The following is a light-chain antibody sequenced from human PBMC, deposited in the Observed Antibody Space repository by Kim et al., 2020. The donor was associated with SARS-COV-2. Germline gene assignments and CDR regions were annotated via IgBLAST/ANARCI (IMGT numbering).Light chain of an antibody. Sequence: QPVLTQSPSASASLGASVRLTCTLSSEYSTYAIAWHQQQTEKGPRFLVRLNSDGSQTKGDGIPDRFSGSGSGAERYLTISSLQSEDEADYYCQTWGTGIPVAFGGGTQLTVL. CDR1: SEYSTYA. J-gene: IGLJ2*01. CDR2: LNSDGSQ. CDR3: QTWGTGIPVA. V-gene: IGLV4-69*01.